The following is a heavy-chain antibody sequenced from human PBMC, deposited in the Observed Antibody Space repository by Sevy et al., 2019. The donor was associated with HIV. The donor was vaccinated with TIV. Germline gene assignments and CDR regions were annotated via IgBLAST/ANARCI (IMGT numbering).Heavy chain of an antibody. CDR3: VREDNNAPRTLLSFDI. CDR2: INPNSGVT. CDR1: GYIFSDYN. Sequence: ASVKVSCKTTGYIFSDYNMHWVRQAPGQGLEWMALINPNSGVTIYAQKFRGRVSLTRDTPMGTAYMELSALKSDDTAVYYCVREDNNAPRTLLSFDIWGQGTMVTVSS. V-gene: IGHV1-2*06. D-gene: IGHD1-20*01. J-gene: IGHJ3*02.